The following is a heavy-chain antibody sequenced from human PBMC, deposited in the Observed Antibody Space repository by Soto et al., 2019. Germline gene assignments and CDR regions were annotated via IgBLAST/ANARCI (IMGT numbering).Heavy chain of an antibody. J-gene: IGHJ4*02. D-gene: IGHD6-19*01. CDR2: IVVGSGNT. V-gene: IGHV1-58*01. CDR1: GFTFTSSA. CDR3: AAGQYSSGWYRNYFDY. Sequence: SVKVSCKASGFTFTSSAVQWVRQARGQRLEWIGWIVVGSGNTNYAQKFQERVTITRDMSTGTAYMELSSLRSEDTAVYYCAAGQYSSGWYRNYFDYWGQGTLVTVSS.